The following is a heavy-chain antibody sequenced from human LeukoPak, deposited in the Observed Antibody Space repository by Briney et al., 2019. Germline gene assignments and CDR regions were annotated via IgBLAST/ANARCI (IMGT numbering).Heavy chain of an antibody. J-gene: IGHJ3*02. Sequence: GGSLRLSCVASGFTFSSYWMTWVRQAPGKGLEWVANIKTDGSQIYYVDSVKGRFTISRDNAKNTLYLQMNSLRAEDTAVYYCARDSRTDAFGIWGQGTMVTVSS. CDR2: IKTDGSQI. D-gene: IGHD6-13*01. CDR3: ARDSRTDAFGI. V-gene: IGHV3-7*01. CDR1: GFTFSSYW.